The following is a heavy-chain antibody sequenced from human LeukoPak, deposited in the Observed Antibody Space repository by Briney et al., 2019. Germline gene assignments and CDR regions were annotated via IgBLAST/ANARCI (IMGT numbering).Heavy chain of an antibody. V-gene: IGHV1-46*01. CDR2: INPSGGST. Sequence: GASVKVSCKASGYTFTGYYMHWVRQAPGQGLEWMGWINPSGGSTSYAQKFQGRVTMTRDTSTSTVYMELSSLRSEDTAVYYCARDHRDGTNWFDPWGQGTLVTVSS. D-gene: IGHD5-24*01. J-gene: IGHJ5*02. CDR3: ARDHRDGTNWFDP. CDR1: GYTFTGYY.